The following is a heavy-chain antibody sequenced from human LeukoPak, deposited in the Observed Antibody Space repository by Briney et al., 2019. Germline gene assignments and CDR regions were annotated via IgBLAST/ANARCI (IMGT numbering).Heavy chain of an antibody. CDR3: AKDLPDIGIFGALDY. CDR1: GFTFSIYV. Sequence: PGGSLRLSCAASGFTFSIYVMSWVRQAPGKGLEWVSTISASGDTTYYADSVKGRFTISRDNSKNALYLQMNSLRAEDTALYYCAKDLPDIGIFGALDYWGQGTLVTVSS. CDR2: ISASGDTT. J-gene: IGHJ4*02. D-gene: IGHD3-3*02. V-gene: IGHV3-23*01.